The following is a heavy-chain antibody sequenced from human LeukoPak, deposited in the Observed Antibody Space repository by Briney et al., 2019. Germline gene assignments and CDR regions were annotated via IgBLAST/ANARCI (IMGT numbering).Heavy chain of an antibody. J-gene: IGHJ4*02. V-gene: IGHV4-59*11. CDR1: GVSISSHY. CDR3: ARSSWGSSWYGGPLGY. Sequence: SETLSLTCTVSGVSISSHYWSWIRQPPGKGLEWIGYIYYSGSTNYNPSLKSRVTISVDTSKNQFSLKLSSVTAADTAVYYCARSSWGSSWYGGPLGYWGQGTLVTVSS. CDR2: IYYSGST. D-gene: IGHD6-13*01.